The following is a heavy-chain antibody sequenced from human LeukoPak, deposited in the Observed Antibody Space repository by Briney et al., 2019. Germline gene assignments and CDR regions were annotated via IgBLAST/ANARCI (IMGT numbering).Heavy chain of an antibody. J-gene: IGHJ6*02. Sequence: PGGSLRLSCAASGFTFNHYAMYWVRQAPGKGLEWVAVISYDGSDKYYAGSVKGRFTISRDNSENTLYLRMNSLRAEDTAVYYCARDYYDTSGDYFYYHYNGVDSWGQGTTVTVSS. CDR2: ISYDGSDK. CDR3: ARDYYDTSGDYFYYHYNGVDS. CDR1: GFTFNHYA. D-gene: IGHD3-22*01. V-gene: IGHV3-30-3*01.